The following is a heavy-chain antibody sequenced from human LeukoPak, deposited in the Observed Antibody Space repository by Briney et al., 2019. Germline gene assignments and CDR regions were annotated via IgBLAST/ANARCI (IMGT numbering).Heavy chain of an antibody. D-gene: IGHD2-2*01. CDR1: GYTFTSYG. V-gene: IGHV1-18*01. CDR2: ISAYNGNT. CDR3: ARDDIVVVPAALSGRFDY. J-gene: IGHJ4*02. Sequence: GASVKVSCKASGYTFTSYGISLVRQAPGQGLEWMGWISAYNGNTNYAQKLQGRVTMTTDTSTSTAYMELRSLRSDDTAVYYCARDDIVVVPAALSGRFDYWRQGTLVTVSS.